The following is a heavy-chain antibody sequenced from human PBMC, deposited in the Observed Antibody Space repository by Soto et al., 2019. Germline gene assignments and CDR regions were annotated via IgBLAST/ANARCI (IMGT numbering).Heavy chain of an antibody. J-gene: IGHJ4*02. D-gene: IGHD3-10*01. V-gene: IGHV1-2*02. CDR2: IGPASGDT. CDR3: GRGRSGQLVVFY. Sequence: ASVKVSCKASGYIFTGHYIHWVRQAPGQGPEWMGEIGPASGDTRYAQKFQGRVTMTRDTSITTVYMELNNLSPDDTAVYYCGRGRSGQLVVFYWGQGTQVTVS. CDR1: GYIFTGHY.